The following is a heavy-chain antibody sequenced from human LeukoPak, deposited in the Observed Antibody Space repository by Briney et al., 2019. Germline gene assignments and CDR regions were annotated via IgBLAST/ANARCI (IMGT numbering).Heavy chain of an antibody. V-gene: IGHV4-39*07. CDR1: GGSISSSSYY. J-gene: IGHJ4*02. Sequence: SETLSLTCTVSGGSISSSSYYWGWIRQPPGKGLEWIGYIYHSRSTHYNSSLKSRVTISVDTSKNQLSLKLSSVTAADTAVYYCARGVGLTQGGTFDYWGQGTLVTVSS. D-gene: IGHD1-1*01. CDR2: IYHSRST. CDR3: ARGVGLTQGGTFDY.